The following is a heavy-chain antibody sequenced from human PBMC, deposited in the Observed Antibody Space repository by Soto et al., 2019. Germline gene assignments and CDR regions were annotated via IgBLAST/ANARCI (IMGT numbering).Heavy chain of an antibody. D-gene: IGHD3-22*01. J-gene: IGHJ4*02. CDR3: AGRAYYYDSSGYSSDD. Sequence: SETLSLTCAVYGGSFSGYYWSWIRQPPGKGLEWIGEINHSGSTNYNPSLKSRVTISVDTSKNQFSLKLSSVTAADTAVYYCAGRAYYYDSSGYSSDDWGQGTLVTVSS. V-gene: IGHV4-34*01. CDR1: GGSFSGYY. CDR2: INHSGST.